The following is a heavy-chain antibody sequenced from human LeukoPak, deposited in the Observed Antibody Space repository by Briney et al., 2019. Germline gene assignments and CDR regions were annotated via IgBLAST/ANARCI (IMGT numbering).Heavy chain of an antibody. CDR2: ISYDGSNK. V-gene: IGHV3-30*04. J-gene: IGHJ4*02. CDR1: GFTFSSYA. Sequence: PGGSLRLSCAASGFTFSSYAMHWVRQAPGKGLEWVAVISYDGSNKYYADSVKGRFTISRDNSKNTLYLQMNSLRAEDTAVYYCARPAAAGGIVGATSLDYWGQGTLVTVSS. CDR3: ARPAAAGGIVGATSLDY. D-gene: IGHD1-26*01.